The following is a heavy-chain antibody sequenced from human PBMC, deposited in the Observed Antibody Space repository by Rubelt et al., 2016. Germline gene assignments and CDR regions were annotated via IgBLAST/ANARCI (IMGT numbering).Heavy chain of an antibody. CDR3: ARDRLHSSSWMGGKDNNWFDP. J-gene: IGHJ5*02. Sequence: QVQLVQSGAEVKKPGASVKVSCKASGYTFTSYGISWVRQAPGQGLEWMGWISAYNGNTNYAQKLQGRVTMTTDTSTSTAYMELSSLRSEDTAVYYCARDRLHSSSWMGGKDNNWFDPWGQGTLVTVSS. CDR1: GYTFTSYG. V-gene: IGHV1-18*01. CDR2: ISAYNGNT. D-gene: IGHD6-13*01.